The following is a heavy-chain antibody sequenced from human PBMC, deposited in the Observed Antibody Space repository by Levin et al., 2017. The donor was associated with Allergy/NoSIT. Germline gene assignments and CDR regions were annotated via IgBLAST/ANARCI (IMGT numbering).Heavy chain of an antibody. V-gene: IGHV4-39*01. J-gene: IGHJ4*02. Sequence: ASETLSLTCTVSGGSISSSSYYWGWIRQPPGKGLEWIGSIYYSGSTYYNPSLKSRVTISVDTSKNQFSLKLSSVTAADTAVYYCARLGYCSGGSCCFDYWGQGTLVTVSS. CDR2: IYYSGST. D-gene: IGHD2-15*01. CDR1: GGSISSSSYY. CDR3: ARLGYCSGGSCCFDY.